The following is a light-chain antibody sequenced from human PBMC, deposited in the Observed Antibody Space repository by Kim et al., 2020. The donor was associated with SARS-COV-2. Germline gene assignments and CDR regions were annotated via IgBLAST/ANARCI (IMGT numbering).Light chain of an antibody. Sequence: DIQMTQSPSSLSASIGDRVSITCRASQTINNYLNWYQQKPGTAPKLLIFATSSLQTGVPARFTGSGSGTEFTLTINSLQREDFATYYCQQSSSAVHTFGQGTKLEI. CDR3: QQSSSAVHT. CDR2: ATS. J-gene: IGKJ2*01. V-gene: IGKV1-39*01. CDR1: QTINNY.